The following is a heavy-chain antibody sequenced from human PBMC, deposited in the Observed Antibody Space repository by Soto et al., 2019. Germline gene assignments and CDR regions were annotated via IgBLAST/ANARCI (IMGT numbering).Heavy chain of an antibody. CDR1: GFTFSDYY. J-gene: IGHJ6*02. D-gene: IGHD7-27*01. CDR3: ARLLGWGHYALDV. Sequence: GGSLRLSCAASGFTFSDYYMSWIRQAPGKRLEWVSYNSKSGSTTYYTDSVKGRFAISRDNARSSLFLQMNSLRAEDTAVYYCARLLGWGHYALDVWGQGTTVTVSS. V-gene: IGHV3-11*01. CDR2: NSKSGSTT.